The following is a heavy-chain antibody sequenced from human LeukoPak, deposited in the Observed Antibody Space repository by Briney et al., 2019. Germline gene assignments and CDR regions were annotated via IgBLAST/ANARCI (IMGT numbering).Heavy chain of an antibody. D-gene: IGHD4-17*01. CDR1: GFTFSTYW. Sequence: GESLRLSCAASGFTFSTYWMHWVRQAPGKGLVWVSRINSDGSSTSYADSVKGRFTISRDNAKNTLYLQMNSLRAEDTAVYYCARDPTTVQTFGDWGQGTLVSVSS. J-gene: IGHJ4*02. V-gene: IGHV3-74*01. CDR3: ARDPTTVQTFGD. CDR2: INSDGSST.